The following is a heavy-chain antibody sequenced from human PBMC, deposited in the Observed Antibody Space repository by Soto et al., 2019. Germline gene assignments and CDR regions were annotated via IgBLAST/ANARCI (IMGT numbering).Heavy chain of an antibody. J-gene: IGHJ4*02. D-gene: IGHD2-21*02. V-gene: IGHV5-51*01. Sequence: EVQLVQSGAEVKEPGESLKISCKGYGYSFTNNWIGWVRQMPGKGLEWMEIIYPCDSETRYSPSFQGQVTISADESITTAYLQWSGRNASDTAMYFCVFRLVTATFDPNYFTHWGQGTLVTVSS. CDR2: IYPCDSET. CDR3: VFRLVTATFDPNYFTH. CDR1: GYSFTNNW.